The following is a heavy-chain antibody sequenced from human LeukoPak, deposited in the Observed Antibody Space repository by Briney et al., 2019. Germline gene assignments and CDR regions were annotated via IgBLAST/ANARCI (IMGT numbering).Heavy chain of an antibody. CDR3: AKNPILRYFDWPTGITGLESDY. D-gene: IGHD3-9*01. CDR1: GFTFSSYA. J-gene: IGHJ4*02. CDR2: ISGSGGST. V-gene: IGHV3-23*01. Sequence: AGGSLRLSCAASGFTFSSYAMSWVRQAPGKGLEWVSAISGSGGSTYYADSVKGRFTISRDNSKNTLYLQMNSLRAEDTAVYYCAKNPILRYFDWPTGITGLESDYWGQGTLVTVSS.